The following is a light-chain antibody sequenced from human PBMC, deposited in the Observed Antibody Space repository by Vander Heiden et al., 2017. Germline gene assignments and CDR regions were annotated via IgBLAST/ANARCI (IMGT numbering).Light chain of an antibody. CDR2: WAS. CDR1: QSVLYSSNNKNY. CDR3: QLYYSTPYT. V-gene: IGKV4-1*01. J-gene: IGKJ2*01. Sequence: DIVMTQSPDSLAVSLGERATINCKSSQSVLYSSNNKNYLAWYQQKPGQPPKLLIYWASTRESGVPDRFSGSGSGTDCTLTSSSLQAEDVAVYYCQLYYSTPYTFGQGTKLEIK.